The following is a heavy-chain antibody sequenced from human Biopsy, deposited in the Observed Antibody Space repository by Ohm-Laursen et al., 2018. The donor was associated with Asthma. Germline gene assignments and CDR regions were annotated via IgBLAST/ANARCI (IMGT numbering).Heavy chain of an antibody. J-gene: IGHJ1*01. CDR3: ARILHCWSPYHAEHYQR. CDR2: IKHDVTEK. Sequence: SLRLSCAASGFTFGDYWMSWVRQVPGKGLEWVANIKHDVTEKNHVDSLKGRFTNSRDNAKNSLYLQMNSLRAENTAVYYCARILHCWSPYHAEHYQRWGQGTLVTGSS. D-gene: IGHD3-3*02. V-gene: IGHV3-7*01. CDR1: GFTFGDYW.